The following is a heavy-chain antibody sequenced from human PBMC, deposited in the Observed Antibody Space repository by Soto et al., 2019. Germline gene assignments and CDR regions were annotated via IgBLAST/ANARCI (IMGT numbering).Heavy chain of an antibody. J-gene: IGHJ4*02. CDR2: IYWDDDK. D-gene: IGHD6-19*01. Sequence: QITLKESGPTLVKPTQTLTLTCTFSGFSLSSTRMAVGWIRQPPGKALEWLALIYWDDDKRYSPFLKSRLTITKDTPKNQVVLTMSNMDPVDTARYYWAHIVVAGLGYYFDDWGQRTLVTVSS. CDR1: GFSLSSTRMA. CDR3: AHIVVAGLGYYFDD. V-gene: IGHV2-5*02.